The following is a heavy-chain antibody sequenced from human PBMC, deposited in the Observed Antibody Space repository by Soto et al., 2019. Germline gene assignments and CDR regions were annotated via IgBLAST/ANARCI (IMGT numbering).Heavy chain of an antibody. V-gene: IGHV3-7*03. J-gene: IGHJ5*02. Sequence: EVELVESGGDLVQPGGSLRLSCVASGFTFSTYSMSWVRQAPGKGLEWVATIREDGNEKFYVDSVKGRFAIARDNAKNSVYLQLNSLRAEDAAMYYCTRGRQKTHYTYFGPWGQGTLVTVSS. CDR2: IREDGNEK. CDR1: GFTFSTYS. D-gene: IGHD3-10*01. CDR3: TRGRQKTHYTYFGP.